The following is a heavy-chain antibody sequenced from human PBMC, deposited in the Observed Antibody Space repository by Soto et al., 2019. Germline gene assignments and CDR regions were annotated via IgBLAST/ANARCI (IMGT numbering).Heavy chain of an antibody. D-gene: IGHD6-19*01. CDR2: IFYSGST. V-gene: IGHV4-39*01. Sequence: SETLSLTCAVSGDSISCSNYFWGWIRQPPGKGLEWIGTIFYSGSTYYNPSLKSRVTISVDTSKNQFSLRLISVTAADTALYYCARRYGWLYFDYWGQGSLVTVSS. J-gene: IGHJ4*02. CDR1: GDSISCSNYF. CDR3: ARRYGWLYFDY.